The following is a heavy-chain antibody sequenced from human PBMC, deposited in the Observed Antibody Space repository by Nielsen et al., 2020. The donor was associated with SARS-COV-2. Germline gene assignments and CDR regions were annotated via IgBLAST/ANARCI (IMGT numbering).Heavy chain of an antibody. J-gene: IGHJ5*02. Sequence: SETLSLTCTVSGGSISSGSYYWSWIRQPAGKGLEWIGRIYTSGSTNYNPSLKSRVTISVDTSKNQFSLKLSSVTAADTDVYYCARDLGFWSGYGAYNWFDPWGQGTLVTVSS. CDR3: ARDLGFWSGYGAYNWFDP. CDR1: GGSISSGSYY. V-gene: IGHV4-61*02. D-gene: IGHD3-3*01. CDR2: IYTSGST.